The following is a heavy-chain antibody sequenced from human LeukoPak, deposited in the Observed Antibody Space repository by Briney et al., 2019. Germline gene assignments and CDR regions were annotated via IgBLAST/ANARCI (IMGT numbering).Heavy chain of an antibody. CDR3: ARGPPIYCSSTSCYTGPLNYFDC. V-gene: IGHV1-18*01. J-gene: IGHJ4*02. D-gene: IGHD2-2*02. CDR1: GYTFTSYG. CDR2: ISAYNGNT. Sequence: ASVKVSCKASGYTFTSYGISWVRQAPGQGLEWMGWISAYNGNTNYAQKLQGRVTMTTDTSTSTAYMELRSLRSDDTAVYYCARGPPIYCSSTSCYTGPLNYFDCWGQGTLVTVSS.